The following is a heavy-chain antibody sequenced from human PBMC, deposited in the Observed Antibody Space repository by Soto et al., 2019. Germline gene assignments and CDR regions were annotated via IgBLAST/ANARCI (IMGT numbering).Heavy chain of an antibody. J-gene: IGHJ4*02. CDR1: GFTFSTYG. CDR2: ISYDGNNK. CDR3: PKDHLPPTVTTSGY. D-gene: IGHD4-17*01. V-gene: IGHV3-30*18. Sequence: QVQLVESGGGVVQPGRSLRLSCAASGFTFSTYGMHWVRQAPGKGLEWVAVISYDGNNKYYADSVKGRFTIARDNSKNPLSLQMDSLRAEDTAVYYCPKDHLPPTVTTSGYWGQGTRISVPS.